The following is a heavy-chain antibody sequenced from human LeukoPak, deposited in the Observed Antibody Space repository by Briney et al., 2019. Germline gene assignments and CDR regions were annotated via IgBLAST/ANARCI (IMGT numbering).Heavy chain of an antibody. D-gene: IGHD3-3*01. Sequence: SVKVSCKASGGTFSSYAISWVRQAPGQGLEWMGGIIPIFGTANYVQKFQGRVTITADESTSTAYMELSSLRSEDTAVYYCARENYYYDFWSGYFNHNWFDPWGQGTLVTVSS. CDR1: GGTFSSYA. J-gene: IGHJ5*02. V-gene: IGHV1-69*13. CDR3: ARENYYYDFWSGYFNHNWFDP. CDR2: IIPIFGTA.